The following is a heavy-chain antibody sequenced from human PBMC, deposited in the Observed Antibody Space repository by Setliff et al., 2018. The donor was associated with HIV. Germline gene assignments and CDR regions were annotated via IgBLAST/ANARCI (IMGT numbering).Heavy chain of an antibody. CDR2: IYYSGSP. D-gene: IGHD6-6*01. CDR1: GGSISSHY. J-gene: IGHJ4*02. V-gene: IGHV4-59*11. Sequence: ETLSLTCTVSGGSISSHYWTWIRQPPGKELEWIGSIYYSGSPNYNPSLKSRVTMSVDTSKNQFSLKLTSVTAADTAVYFCARTDHTSSSDFWGQGTLVTVSS. CDR3: ARTDHTSSSDF.